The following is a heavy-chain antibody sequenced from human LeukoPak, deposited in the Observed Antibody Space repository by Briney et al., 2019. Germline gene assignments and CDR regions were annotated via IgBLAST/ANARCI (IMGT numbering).Heavy chain of an antibody. J-gene: IGHJ5*02. CDR3: ARHQGSFYGSGSYYNRYNWFDP. Sequence: SQTLSLTCTVSGGSISSGSYYWSWIRQPAGKGLEWIGRNYTSRSTNYNPYLKSRVTISVDTSKNQFSLKLSSVTAADTAVYYCARHQGSFYGSGSYYNRYNWFDPWGQGTLVSVSS. CDR2: NYTSRST. V-gene: IGHV4-61*02. CDR1: GGSISSGSYY. D-gene: IGHD3-10*01.